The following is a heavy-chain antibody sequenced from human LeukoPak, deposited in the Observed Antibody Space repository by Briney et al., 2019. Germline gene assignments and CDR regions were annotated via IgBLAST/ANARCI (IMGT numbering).Heavy chain of an antibody. D-gene: IGHD3-10*01. CDR1: GFTFSSYA. CDR3: ARDSGITLARGIDF. J-gene: IGHJ4*02. CDR2: ISYDGSNK. Sequence: GGSLRLSCAASGFTFSSYAMHWVRQAPGKGLEWVAVISYDGSNKYYADSVKGRFTISRDNSKNTLYLQMNSLRAEDTALYYCARDSGITLARGIDFWGQGTLVTVSS. V-gene: IGHV3-30-3*01.